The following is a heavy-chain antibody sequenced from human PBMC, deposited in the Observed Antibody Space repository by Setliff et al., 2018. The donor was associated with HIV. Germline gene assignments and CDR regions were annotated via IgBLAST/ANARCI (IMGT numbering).Heavy chain of an antibody. CDR1: VHTFASYG. Sequence: ASVKVSCKASVHTFASYGIGWLRQAPGQGLVWLGWITAYNVDAPNAQKSQGRVTMTIDIPTTTAYMEMRSLRFDDTAVYYCATARPGARFDVWGQGTLVTVSS. CDR2: ITAYNVDA. CDR3: ATARPGARFDV. J-gene: IGHJ4*02. D-gene: IGHD6-6*01. V-gene: IGHV1-18*01.